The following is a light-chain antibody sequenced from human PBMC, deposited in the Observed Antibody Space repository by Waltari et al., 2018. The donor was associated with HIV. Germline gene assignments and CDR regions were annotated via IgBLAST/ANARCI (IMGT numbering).Light chain of an antibody. CDR1: QTINDY. V-gene: IGKV1-39*01. Sequence: DIQMTQSPSSLSASVGDRVTITCRASQTINDYLNWYQQKPGRAPKLLIYGASTLERGVPSRFIGSGSGRDFTLTISSLQPEDFATYYCQQSYNMRTFGQGTKLDIK. CDR3: QQSYNMRT. J-gene: IGKJ2*02. CDR2: GAS.